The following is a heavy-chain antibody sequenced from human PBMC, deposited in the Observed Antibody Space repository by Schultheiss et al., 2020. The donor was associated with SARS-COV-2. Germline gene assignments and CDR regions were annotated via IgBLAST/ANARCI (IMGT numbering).Heavy chain of an antibody. CDR1: GGSFSGYY. J-gene: IGHJ6*03. D-gene: IGHD3-10*01. CDR2: INHSGST. V-gene: IGHV4-34*01. Sequence: SETLSLTCAVYGGSFSGYYWSWIRQPPGKGLEWIGEINHSGSTNYNPSLKSRVTISVDTSKNQFSLKLSSVTAADTAVYYCASVGGRYYYYYMDVWGQGTTVTVSS. CDR3: ASVGGRYYYYYMDV.